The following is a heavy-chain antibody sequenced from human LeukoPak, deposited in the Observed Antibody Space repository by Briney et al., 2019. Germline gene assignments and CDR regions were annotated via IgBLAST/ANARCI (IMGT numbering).Heavy chain of an antibody. Sequence: SETLSLTCTVSGGSISSGSYYWSWIRQPPGKGLEWIGYIYYSGSTNYNPSLKSRVTISVDTSKNQFSLKLSSVTAADTAVYYCARVKGEAKIVVVFAGYFDYWGQGTLVTVSS. CDR2: IYYSGST. CDR1: GGSISSGSYY. CDR3: ARVKGEAKIVVVFAGYFDY. D-gene: IGHD3-22*01. J-gene: IGHJ4*02. V-gene: IGHV4-61*01.